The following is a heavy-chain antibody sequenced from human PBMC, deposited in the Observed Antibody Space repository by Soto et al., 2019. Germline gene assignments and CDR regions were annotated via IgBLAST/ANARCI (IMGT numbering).Heavy chain of an antibody. Sequence: ASVKVSCKASGYTFTSYGISWVRQAPGQGLEWMGWISAYNGNTNYAQKLQGRGTMTTDTSTSTANMELRSLRSDDTVVYYCAASYSSGWYRIAEYFQHWGQGTLVTVSS. CDR1: GYTFTSYG. J-gene: IGHJ1*01. CDR2: ISAYNGNT. CDR3: AASYSSGWYRIAEYFQH. V-gene: IGHV1-18*01. D-gene: IGHD6-19*01.